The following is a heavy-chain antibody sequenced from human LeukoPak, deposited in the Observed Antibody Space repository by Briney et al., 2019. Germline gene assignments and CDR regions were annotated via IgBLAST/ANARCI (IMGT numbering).Heavy chain of an antibody. D-gene: IGHD6-19*01. J-gene: IGHJ4*02. Sequence: PGGPLRLSCAASGFNVSSNYMSWVRQAPGKGLEWVSVIYSGGSTYYTDSVKGRFTISRHNSKNTLYLQMNSLRAEDTAVYYCARATGSGWYTFDYWGQGTLVTVSS. CDR1: GFNVSSNY. CDR3: ARATGSGWYTFDY. CDR2: IYSGGST. V-gene: IGHV3-53*04.